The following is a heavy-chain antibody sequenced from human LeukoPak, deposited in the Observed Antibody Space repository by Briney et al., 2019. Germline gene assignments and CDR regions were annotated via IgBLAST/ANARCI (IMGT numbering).Heavy chain of an antibody. CDR1: GFTFSTFN. CDR3: ARDGYSGYDFYFDY. V-gene: IGHV3-33*08. J-gene: IGHJ4*02. CDR2: IWFDGSDK. D-gene: IGHD5-12*01. Sequence: PGGSLRLSCAASGFTFSTFNMHWVRQAPGKGLEWVAVIWFDGSDKYYADSLKGRFTISRDNSKNTLYLQMNSLRADDTAVYYCARDGYSGYDFYFDYWGQGTLVTVSS.